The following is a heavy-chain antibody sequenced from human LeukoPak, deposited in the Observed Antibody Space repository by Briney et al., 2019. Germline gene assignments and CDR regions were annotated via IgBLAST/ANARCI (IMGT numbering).Heavy chain of an antibody. J-gene: IGHJ4*02. CDR1: GGSISSYY. D-gene: IGHD6-19*01. V-gene: IGHV4-59*08. CDR3: ARHGVAGKMSAVDY. CDR2: IYYSGST. Sequence: SETLSLTCTVSGGSISSYYWSWIRQPPGKGLEWIGYIYYSGSTNYNPSLKSRVTISVDTSKNQFSLRLSSVTAADTAVYYCARHGVAGKMSAVDYWGQGTLVTVSS.